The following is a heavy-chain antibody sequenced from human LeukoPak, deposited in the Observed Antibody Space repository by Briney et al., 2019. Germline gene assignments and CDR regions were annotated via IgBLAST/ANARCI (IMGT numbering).Heavy chain of an antibody. J-gene: IGHJ4*02. V-gene: IGHV3-23*01. CDR2: ISDSGAGT. Sequence: GGSLRLSCAASGFTLSSYAMSWVRQAPGKGLEWVSTISDSGAGTYYADSVKGRFSISRDSSKNTLYLQMNSLRAEDTALYYCAKGVRGYSSVSPLDYWGQRTLVTVS. D-gene: IGHD6-25*01. CDR3: AKGVRGYSSVSPLDY. CDR1: GFTLSSYA.